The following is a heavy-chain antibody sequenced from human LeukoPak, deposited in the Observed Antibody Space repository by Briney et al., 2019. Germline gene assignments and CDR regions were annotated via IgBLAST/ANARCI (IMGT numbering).Heavy chain of an antibody. CDR3: AKDQSGWYPLEDYYYGMDV. J-gene: IGHJ6*02. D-gene: IGHD6-19*01. CDR1: GFTVSSYG. V-gene: IGHV3-30*18. Sequence: PGGSLRLSCAASGFTVSSYGMHWVRQAPGKGLEWVAVISYDGSNKYYADSVKGRFTISRDNSKNTLYLQMNSLRAEDTAVYYCAKDQSGWYPLEDYYYGMDVWGQGTTVTVSS. CDR2: ISYDGSNK.